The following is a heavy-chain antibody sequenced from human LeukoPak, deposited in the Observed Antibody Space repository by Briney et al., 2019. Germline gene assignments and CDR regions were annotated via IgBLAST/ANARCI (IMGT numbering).Heavy chain of an antibody. CDR3: ATTPPHSSSWFGEYFQH. J-gene: IGHJ1*01. V-gene: IGHV1-24*01. Sequence: GASVKVSCKASGYTFTGYYMHWVRQAPGKGLEWMGGFDPEDGETIYAQKFQGRVTMTEDTSTDTAYMELSSLRSEDTAVYYCATTPPHSSSWFGEYFQHWGQGTLVTVSS. CDR2: FDPEDGET. CDR1: GYTFTGYY. D-gene: IGHD6-13*01.